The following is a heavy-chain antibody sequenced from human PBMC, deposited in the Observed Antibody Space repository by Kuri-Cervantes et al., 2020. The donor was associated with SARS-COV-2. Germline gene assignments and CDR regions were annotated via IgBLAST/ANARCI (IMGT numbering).Heavy chain of an antibody. CDR3: ARGPRGYYYDSSGYRNPRGKDAFDI. J-gene: IGHJ3*02. CDR2: IYYTGST. CDR1: GGSISSYY. V-gene: IGHV4-59*12. Sequence: SETLSLTCTVSGGSISSYYWSWIRQPPGKGLEWIGYIYYTGSTNYNPSLKSRVTISVDTSKNQFSLKLSSVTAADTAVYYCARGPRGYYYDSSGYRNPRGKDAFDIWGQGTMVTVSS. D-gene: IGHD3-22*01.